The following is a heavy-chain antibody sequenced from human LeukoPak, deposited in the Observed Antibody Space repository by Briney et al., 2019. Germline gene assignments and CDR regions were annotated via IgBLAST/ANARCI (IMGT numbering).Heavy chain of an antibody. CDR2: IWHDASAD. D-gene: IGHD6-19*01. CDR1: GFSFITYG. V-gene: IGHV3-33*06. Sequence: GRSLRLPCAASGFSFITYGMHWVRQAPGKGLEWVAVIWHDASADFYGDSVKGRFSISIDDSRNTVYLQMDSLRADDTALYYCAKDHTGGWSGYFDCWGQGTLVTVSS. J-gene: IGHJ4*02. CDR3: AKDHTGGWSGYFDC.